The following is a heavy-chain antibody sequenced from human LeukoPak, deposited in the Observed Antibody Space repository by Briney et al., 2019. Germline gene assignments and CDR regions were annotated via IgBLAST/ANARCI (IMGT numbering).Heavy chain of an antibody. D-gene: IGHD3-10*01. V-gene: IGHV4-34*01. Sequence: PSETLSLTCAVYGGSFSGYYWSWIRQPPGKGLEWIGEINHSGSTNYNPSLKSRVTIPVDTSKNQFSLKLSSVTAADTAVYYCAGSGKVFDYWGQGTLVTVSS. CDR3: AGSGKVFDY. CDR2: INHSGST. CDR1: GGSFSGYY. J-gene: IGHJ4*02.